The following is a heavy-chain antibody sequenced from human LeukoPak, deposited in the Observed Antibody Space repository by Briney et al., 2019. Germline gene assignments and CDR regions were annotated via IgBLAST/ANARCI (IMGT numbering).Heavy chain of an antibody. CDR2: IWDDGSYK. D-gene: IGHD1-26*01. V-gene: IGHV3-33*06. CDR3: AKPTSGSGSFLIDY. Sequence: GRSLRLSCAASGFSFSNYRMHWVRQAPGKGLEWVAVIWDDGSYKYYADSVKGRFTISRDNSKNTLYLQMNSLRAEDTAVYYCAKPTSGSGSFLIDYWGQGTLVTVSS. J-gene: IGHJ4*02. CDR1: GFSFSNYR.